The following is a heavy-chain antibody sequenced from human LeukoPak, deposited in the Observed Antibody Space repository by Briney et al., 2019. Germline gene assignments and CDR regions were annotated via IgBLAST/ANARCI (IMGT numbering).Heavy chain of an antibody. CDR3: ARGGGDYDGFDY. V-gene: IGHV1-2*02. CDR2: INPNTGGT. D-gene: IGHD4-17*01. CDR1: GYTFTNYY. Sequence: GASVKVSCKASGYTFTNYYMHWVRQAPGQGLEWMGWINPNTGGTNYAQKFQGRVTMTRDTSISTAYMELNRLRSDDTAVYYCARGGGDYDGFDYWSQGTLVTVSS. J-gene: IGHJ4*02.